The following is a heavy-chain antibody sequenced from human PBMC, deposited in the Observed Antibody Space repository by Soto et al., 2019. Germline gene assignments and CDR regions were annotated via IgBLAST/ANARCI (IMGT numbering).Heavy chain of an antibody. Sequence: PGGSLRLSCAASGFTFSSYGMHWVRQAPGKGREWVAVISYDGSNKYYADSVKGRFTISRDNSKNTLYLQMNSLSAEDAAVYYCAKGAVTIFGVVMGQYFQHWGQGTLVTVSS. J-gene: IGHJ1*01. CDR3: AKGAVTIFGVVMGQYFQH. CDR2: ISYDGSNK. D-gene: IGHD3-3*01. CDR1: GFTFSSYG. V-gene: IGHV3-30*18.